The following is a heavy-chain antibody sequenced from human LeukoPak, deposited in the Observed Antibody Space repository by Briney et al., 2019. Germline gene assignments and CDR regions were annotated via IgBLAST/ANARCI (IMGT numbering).Heavy chain of an antibody. CDR1: AFTFSSYW. D-gene: IGHD3-10*01. J-gene: IGHJ4*02. CDR3: ARDYYGSGDY. Sequence: PGGSLRLSCAASAFTFSSYWMHWVRQAQGKGLVWVSRINSDGSGTFYADSVKGRFTISRDNAKNTLYLQMNSLRAEDTAVYYCARDYYGSGDYWGQGTLVTVSS. V-gene: IGHV3-74*01. CDR2: INSDGSGT.